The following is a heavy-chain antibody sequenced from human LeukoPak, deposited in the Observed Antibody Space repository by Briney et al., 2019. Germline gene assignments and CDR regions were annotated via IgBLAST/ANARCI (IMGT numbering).Heavy chain of an antibody. V-gene: IGHV4-59*12. D-gene: IGHD3-22*01. CDR1: GGSISSYY. J-gene: IGHJ4*02. Sequence: PSETLSLTCTVSGGSISSYYWSWIRQPPGKGLEWIGYIYYSGSTNYNPSLKSRVTISVDTSKNQFSLKLTSVTAADTAVYYCARYYYDGSGYYPVADYWGQGTLVTVSS. CDR3: ARYYYDGSGYYPVADY. CDR2: IYYSGST.